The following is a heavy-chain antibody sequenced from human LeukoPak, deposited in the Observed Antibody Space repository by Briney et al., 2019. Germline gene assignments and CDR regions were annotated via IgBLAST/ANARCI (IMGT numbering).Heavy chain of an antibody. J-gene: IGHJ6*03. Sequence: ASVKVSCKASGYTFTGYYMHWVRQAPGQGLEWMGWINPNSGGTNYAQKFQGKVTMTRDTSISTAYMELSRLRSDDTAVYYCAREGLGPAAGTGRYYYYMDVWGKGTAVTVSS. V-gene: IGHV1-2*02. CDR3: AREGLGPAAGTGRYYYYMDV. CDR2: INPNSGGT. D-gene: IGHD6-13*01. CDR1: GYTFTGYY.